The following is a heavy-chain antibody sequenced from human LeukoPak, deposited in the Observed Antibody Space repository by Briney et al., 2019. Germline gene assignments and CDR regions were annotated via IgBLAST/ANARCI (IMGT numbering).Heavy chain of an antibody. Sequence: SETLSLTCTVSGGSISSYYWSWIRRPPGKGLEWIGYIYYSGSTLYNPSLKSRVTISIDTSKNQFSLKLSSVTAADTAVYYCARDPGYSYGPEPYYYYYIDVWGKGTTVTVSS. D-gene: IGHD5-18*01. CDR1: GGSISSYY. V-gene: IGHV4-59*01. CDR2: IYYSGST. CDR3: ARDPGYSYGPEPYYYYYIDV. J-gene: IGHJ6*03.